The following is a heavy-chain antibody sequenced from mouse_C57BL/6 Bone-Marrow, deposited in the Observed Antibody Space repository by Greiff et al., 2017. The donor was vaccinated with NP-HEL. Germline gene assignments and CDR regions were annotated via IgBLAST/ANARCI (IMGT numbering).Heavy chain of an antibody. CDR1: GFTFSDYG. D-gene: IGHD2-2*01. Sequence: DVKLVESGGGLVQPGGSLKLSCAASGFTFSDYGMAWVRQAPRKGPEWVAFISNLAYSIDYADTVTGRFTISRENAKNTLYLEMSSLRSEDTAMYYCARGGGYDERTWFAYWGQGTLVTVSA. CDR3: ARGGGYDERTWFAY. J-gene: IGHJ3*01. V-gene: IGHV5-15*04. CDR2: ISNLAYSI.